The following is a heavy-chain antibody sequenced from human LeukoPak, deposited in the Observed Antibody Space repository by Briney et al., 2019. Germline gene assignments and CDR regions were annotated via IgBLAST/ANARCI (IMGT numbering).Heavy chain of an antibody. D-gene: IGHD3-10*01. CDR1: GFTFDDHG. CDR2: INWNGGST. V-gene: IGHV3-20*04. CDR3: ARMVRGGYYYMDV. Sequence: PGGSLRLSCAASGFTFDDHGMSWVRQAPGKGLEWVSGINWNGGSTGYADSVKGRFTISRDDAKNSLYLQMSSLRAEDTALYYCARMVRGGYYYMDVWGKGTTVTVSS. J-gene: IGHJ6*03.